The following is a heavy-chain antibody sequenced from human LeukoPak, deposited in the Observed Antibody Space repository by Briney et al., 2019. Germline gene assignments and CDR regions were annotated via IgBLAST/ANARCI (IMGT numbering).Heavy chain of an antibody. J-gene: IGHJ3*02. Sequence: GGSLRLSCAASGFTFSSYGMHWVRQAPGKGLEWVAVISYDGSNKYYADSVKGRFTISRDNSKNTLYLQMNSLRAEDTAVYYCARVASKSGNAFDIWGQGTMVTVSS. CDR3: ARVASKSGNAFDI. D-gene: IGHD5-12*01. V-gene: IGHV3-30*03. CDR1: GFTFSSYG. CDR2: ISYDGSNK.